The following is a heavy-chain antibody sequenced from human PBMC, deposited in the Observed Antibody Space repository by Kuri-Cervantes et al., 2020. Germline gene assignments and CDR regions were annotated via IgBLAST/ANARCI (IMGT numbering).Heavy chain of an antibody. Sequence: ASVKVSCKASGYTFTSYDINWVRQAPGQGLEWMGWINPNSGATSYAQKFQGRVTMTTDTSTSTAYMELRSLRSEDTAVYYCASNLDTAMVTIWGQGTLVTVSS. CDR1: GYTFTSYD. CDR2: INPNSGAT. J-gene: IGHJ4*02. CDR3: ASNLDTAMVTI. V-gene: IGHV1-8*01. D-gene: IGHD5-18*01.